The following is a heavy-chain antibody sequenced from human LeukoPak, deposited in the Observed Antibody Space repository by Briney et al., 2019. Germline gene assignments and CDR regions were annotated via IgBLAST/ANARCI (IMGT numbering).Heavy chain of an antibody. CDR3: ARIMSTYYDSSGYYFNEGVDWFDP. Sequence: GASVKVSCKASGYTFTSYGISWVRQAPGQGLEWMGWISAYNGNTNYAQKLQGRVTMTTDTSTSTAYMELRSLRSDDTAVYYCARIMSTYYDSSGYYFNEGVDWFDPWGQGTLVTVSS. CDR2: ISAYNGNT. V-gene: IGHV1-18*01. J-gene: IGHJ5*02. D-gene: IGHD3-22*01. CDR1: GYTFTSYG.